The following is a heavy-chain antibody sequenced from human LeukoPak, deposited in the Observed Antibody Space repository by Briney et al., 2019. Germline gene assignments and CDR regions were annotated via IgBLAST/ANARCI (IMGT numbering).Heavy chain of an antibody. CDR3: ARTSSWAYYYGMDV. J-gene: IGHJ6*02. CDR1: GGSISSYY. Sequence: SQTLSLTCTVSGGSISSYYWSWIRQPAGKGLEWIGRIYTSGSTNYNPYLKSRVNMSVDTSKNQFSLKLSSVTAADTAVYYCARTSSWAYYYGMDVWGQGTTVTVSS. CDR2: IYTSGST. D-gene: IGHD6-13*01. V-gene: IGHV4-4*07.